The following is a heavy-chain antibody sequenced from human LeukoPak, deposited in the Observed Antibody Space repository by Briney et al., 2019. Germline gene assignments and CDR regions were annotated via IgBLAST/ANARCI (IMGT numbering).Heavy chain of an antibody. CDR1: GFTFSGYW. D-gene: IGHD3-10*01. CDR2: ISWNSGSI. CDR3: AKFSRAMVRGDGFDI. V-gene: IGHV3-9*01. J-gene: IGHJ3*02. Sequence: GGSLRLSCAASGFTFSGYWMSWVRQAPGKGLEWVSGISWNSGSIGYADSVKGRFTISRDNAKNSLYLQMNSLRAEDTALYYCAKFSRAMVRGDGFDIWGQGTMVTVSS.